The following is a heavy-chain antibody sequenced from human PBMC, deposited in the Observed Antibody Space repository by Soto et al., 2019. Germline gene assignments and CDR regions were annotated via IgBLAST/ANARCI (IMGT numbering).Heavy chain of an antibody. Sequence: EVQLVESGGGLVQPGGSLRLSCAASGFTFGSYWMSWVRQTPGKGLEWLGTIMKDGSVKKYVDSVKGRFTVSRDNAKNSLYLQMDSLRVEDTAVYYCVSQRHWARPFESWGQGTLVNVSS. V-gene: IGHV3-7*01. CDR2: IMKDGSVK. CDR1: GFTFGSYW. CDR3: VSQRHWARPFES. D-gene: IGHD7-27*01. J-gene: IGHJ4*02.